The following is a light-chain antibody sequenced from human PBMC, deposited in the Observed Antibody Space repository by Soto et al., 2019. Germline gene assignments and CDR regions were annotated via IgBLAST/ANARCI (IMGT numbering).Light chain of an antibody. J-gene: IGLJ1*01. V-gene: IGLV1-47*01. CDR2: RNN. CDR3: AAWDDSLSANFV. Sequence: QSVLTQPPSASGTPGQRVTISCSGSSSNIGSNYVYWYQQLPGTAPKLLIYRNNQRPSGVPDRFSGSKSGTSASLAITVLLSEDEADYYCAAWDDSLSANFVFGTGTKVTVL. CDR1: SSNIGSNY.